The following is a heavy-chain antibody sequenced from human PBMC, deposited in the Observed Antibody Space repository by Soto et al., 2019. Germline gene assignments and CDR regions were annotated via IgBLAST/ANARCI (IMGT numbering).Heavy chain of an antibody. Sequence: HPXGSLRLSCASAGFTLSMSAVNWVRQAPGKGLEWVSYISDSGDRTYHADSVKGRFTISRDRSKNTVSLQMDSLRAEDTAVYYCAKDRGIIVKAGDAFDVWGQGKKVTVSS. CDR2: ISDSGDRT. J-gene: IGHJ3*01. D-gene: IGHD3-16*02. CDR1: GFTLSMSA. CDR3: AKDRGIIVKAGDAFDV. V-gene: IGHV3-23*01.